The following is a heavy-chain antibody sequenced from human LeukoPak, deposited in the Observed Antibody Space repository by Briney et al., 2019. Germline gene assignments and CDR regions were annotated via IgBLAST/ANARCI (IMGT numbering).Heavy chain of an antibody. CDR3: AKDFSTVTYYYYGMDV. V-gene: IGHV3-9*01. D-gene: IGHD4-17*01. CDR1: GFTFDDYA. J-gene: IGHJ6*02. Sequence: PGGSLRLSCAASGFTFDDYAMHWVRQAPGKGLEWVSGISWNSGSIGYADSVKGRFTISRDNAKNSLYLQMNSLRAEDTALYYCAKDFSTVTYYYYGMDVWGQGTTVTVSS. CDR2: ISWNSGSI.